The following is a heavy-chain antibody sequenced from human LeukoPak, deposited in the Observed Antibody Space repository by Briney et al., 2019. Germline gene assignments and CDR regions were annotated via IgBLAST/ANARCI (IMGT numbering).Heavy chain of an antibody. Sequence: PGRSLRLSCRAYGFTFADHAMSWVRQAPGKGLEWVGFIRSKAYRGTTEYAPSVKGRFTISRDDSISIAYLQMNRLKTEDTSIYYCSRGTIKIWLHSRMDGLGPGTTVIVSS. CDR3: SRGTIKIWLHSRMDG. J-gene: IGHJ6*01. CDR1: GFTFADHA. V-gene: IGHV3-49*04. D-gene: IGHD1-14*01. CDR2: IRSKAYRGTT.